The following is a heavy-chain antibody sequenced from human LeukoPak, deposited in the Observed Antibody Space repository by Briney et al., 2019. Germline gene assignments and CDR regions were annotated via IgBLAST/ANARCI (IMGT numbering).Heavy chain of an antibody. D-gene: IGHD3-10*01. V-gene: IGHV4-38-2*02. J-gene: IGHJ6*03. CDR2: IYRTGST. Sequence: SETLSLTCTVSGYSINSGYYWVWIRQPPGKGLEWIGSIYRTGSTNYNPSLKSRVTISVDTSKNQFSLKLSSVTAADTAVYYCARTKGINMVRGVPMAYMDVWGKGTTVTVSS. CDR3: ARTKGINMVRGVPMAYMDV. CDR1: GYSINSGYY.